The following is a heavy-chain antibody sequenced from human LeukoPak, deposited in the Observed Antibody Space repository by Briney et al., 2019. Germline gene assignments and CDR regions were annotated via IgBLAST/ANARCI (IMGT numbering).Heavy chain of an antibody. Sequence: LSGGSLRLSCAASGFTFDDYAMHWVRQAPGKGLEWVSGISWNSGSIGYADSVKGRFTISRDNAKNSLYLQMNSLRAEDTALYYCAKVVAVAGTKGQRDFDLWGXXTLVTVSS. CDR2: ISWNSGSI. CDR1: GFTFDDYA. V-gene: IGHV3-9*01. J-gene: IGHJ2*01. D-gene: IGHD6-19*01. CDR3: AKVVAVAGTKGQRDFDL.